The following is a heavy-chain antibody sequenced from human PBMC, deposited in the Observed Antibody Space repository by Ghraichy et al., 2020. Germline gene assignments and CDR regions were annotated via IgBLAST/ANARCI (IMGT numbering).Heavy chain of an antibody. J-gene: IGHJ2*01. D-gene: IGHD7-27*01. Sequence: GESLNISCKGSGYSFTSYWIGWVRQMPGKGLEWMGIIYPGDSDTRYSPSFQGQVTISADKSISTAYLQWSSLKASDTAMYYCARHSNWGYWYFDLWGRGTLVTVSS. CDR1: GYSFTSYW. CDR2: IYPGDSDT. V-gene: IGHV5-51*01. CDR3: ARHSNWGYWYFDL.